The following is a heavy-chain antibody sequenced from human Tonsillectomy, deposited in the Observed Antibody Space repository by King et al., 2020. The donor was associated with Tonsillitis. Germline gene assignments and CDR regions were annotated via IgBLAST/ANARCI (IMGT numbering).Heavy chain of an antibody. CDR1: GCSFSTSGVA. CDR3: AHRGPRAMTFDY. J-gene: IGHJ4*02. V-gene: IGHV2-5*02. Sequence: NLKESGPTLVKPPQTLTLTCTFSGCSFSTSGVAVGWIRQPPGKALEWLSLMYWDDDKRYSPPLKSRLTITKDTSKNQTVLTMTNMDPVDTATYYCAHRGPRAMTFDYWGPGTLVTVSS. CDR2: MYWDDDK.